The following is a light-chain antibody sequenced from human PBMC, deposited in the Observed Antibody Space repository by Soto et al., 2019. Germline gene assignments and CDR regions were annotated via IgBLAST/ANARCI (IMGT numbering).Light chain of an antibody. V-gene: IGKV1-5*03. CDR1: QSISNW. J-gene: IGKJ1*01. CDR2: QAS. Sequence: DIQMTQSPSTLSASVGDRVTITCRASQSISNWLAWYQQKPGKAPKLLIYQASSLESGVPPRFSGSGSGTDFTLTISSLQPDDFATYYCQQYNSYPWTFGQGTKVEIK. CDR3: QQYNSYPWT.